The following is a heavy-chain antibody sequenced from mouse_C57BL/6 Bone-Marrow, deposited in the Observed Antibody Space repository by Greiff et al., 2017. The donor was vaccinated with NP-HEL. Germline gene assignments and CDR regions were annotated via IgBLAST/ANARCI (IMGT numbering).Heavy chain of an antibody. V-gene: IGHV1-64*01. CDR2: IHPNSGST. Sequence: QVQLQQPGAELVKPGASVKLSCKASGYTFTSYWMHWVKQRPGQGLEWIGMIHPNSGSTNYNEKFKSKATLTVDKSSSTAYMQLSSLTSEDSAVYYCASRIYYDYDEGDFGYWGKGTTLTVSS. CDR3: ASRIYYDYDEGDFGY. J-gene: IGHJ2*01. D-gene: IGHD2-4*01. CDR1: GYTFTSYW.